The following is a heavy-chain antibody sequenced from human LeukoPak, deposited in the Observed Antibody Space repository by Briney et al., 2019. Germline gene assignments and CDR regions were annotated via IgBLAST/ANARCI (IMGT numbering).Heavy chain of an antibody. CDR3: ASTEIVVVPAACDY. V-gene: IGHV3-7*01. Sequence: GGSLRLSCAASGFTFSSYWMSWVRQAPGKGLEWVANIKQDGSEKYYVDSVKGRFTISRDNAKNSLYLQMNSLRAEDTAVYYCASTEIVVVPAACDYWGQGTLATVSS. CDR1: GFTFSSYW. CDR2: IKQDGSEK. J-gene: IGHJ4*02. D-gene: IGHD2-2*01.